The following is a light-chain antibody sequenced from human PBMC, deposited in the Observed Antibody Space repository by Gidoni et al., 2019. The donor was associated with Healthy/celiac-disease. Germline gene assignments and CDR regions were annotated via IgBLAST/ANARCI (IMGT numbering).Light chain of an antibody. CDR1: QSVSSSY. V-gene: IGKV3-20*01. Sequence: EIVLTRSPGTLSLSPGERATLSCRASQSVSSSYLAWYQQKPGQAPRLLIYGASSRATGIPDRFSGSGSGTDFTLTISRLEPEDFAVYYCQQYGSSPFTFXPXTKVDIK. J-gene: IGKJ3*01. CDR3: QQYGSSPFT. CDR2: GAS.